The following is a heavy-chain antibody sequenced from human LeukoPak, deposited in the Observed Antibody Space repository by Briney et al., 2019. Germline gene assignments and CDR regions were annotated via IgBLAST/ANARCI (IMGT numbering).Heavy chain of an antibody. J-gene: IGHJ4*02. CDR2: IRYDGSNK. V-gene: IGHV3-30*02. CDR1: GFTFSTYS. Sequence: GGSLRLSCVASGFTFSTYSMTWVRQAPGKGLEWVAFIRYDGSNKYYADSVKGRFTISRDNSKNTLYLQMNSLRAEDTAVYYCARDSSSRIPYSDYWGQGTLVTVSS. CDR3: ARDSSSRIPYSDY. D-gene: IGHD6-13*01.